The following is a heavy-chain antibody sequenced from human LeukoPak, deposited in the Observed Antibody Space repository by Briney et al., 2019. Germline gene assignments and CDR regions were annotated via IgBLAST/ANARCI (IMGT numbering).Heavy chain of an antibody. J-gene: IGHJ6*03. Sequence: ASVKVSCKASGYTFTSYDINWVRQATGQGLEWMGWMNPNSGNTGYAQKFQGRVTITRNTSISTAYMELSSLRSEDTAVYYCARDGYSSSWYDTYYYYYMDVWGKGTTVTVSS. D-gene: IGHD6-13*01. V-gene: IGHV1-8*03. CDR1: GYTFTSYD. CDR3: ARDGYSSSWYDTYYYYYMDV. CDR2: MNPNSGNT.